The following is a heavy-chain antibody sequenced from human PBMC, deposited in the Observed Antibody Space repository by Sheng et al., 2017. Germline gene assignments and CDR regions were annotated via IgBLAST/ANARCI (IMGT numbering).Heavy chain of an antibody. Sequence: QVQLVQSGAEVKKPGSSVKVSCKASGGTFSSYAISWVRQAPGQGLEWMGGIIPILGIANYAQKFQGRVTITADKSTSTAYMELSSLRSEDTAVYYCARVLPLIVGATEGAFDIWGQGTMVTVSS. CDR1: GGTFSSYA. CDR3: ARVLPLIVGATEGAFDI. D-gene: IGHD1-26*01. CDR2: IIPILGIA. V-gene: IGHV1-69*04. J-gene: IGHJ3*02.